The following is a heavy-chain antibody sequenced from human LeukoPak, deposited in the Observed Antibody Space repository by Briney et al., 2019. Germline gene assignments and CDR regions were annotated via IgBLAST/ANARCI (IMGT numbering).Heavy chain of an antibody. CDR3: ARDSYGTVDY. V-gene: IGHV4-4*07. CDR2: IYTSGST. Sequence: SETLSLTCAVYGGSFSSYYWSRIRQPAGKGLEWIGRIYTSGSTNYNPSLKSRVTMSVDTSKNQFSLKLSSVTAADTAVYYCARDSYGTVDYWGQGTLVTVSS. J-gene: IGHJ4*02. D-gene: IGHD5-18*01. CDR1: GGSFSSYY.